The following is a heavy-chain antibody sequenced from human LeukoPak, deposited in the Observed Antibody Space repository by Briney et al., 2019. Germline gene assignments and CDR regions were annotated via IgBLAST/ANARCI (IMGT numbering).Heavy chain of an antibody. CDR2: IWYDGSNK. Sequence: PGGSLRLSCAASGFTFSSYGMHWVRQAPGKGLEWVAVIWYDGSNKYYADPVKGRFTISRDSSKNTLYLQMNSLRAEDTAVYYCARDRGSSSWYKFDYWGQGTLVTVSS. J-gene: IGHJ4*02. CDR1: GFTFSSYG. D-gene: IGHD6-13*01. CDR3: ARDRGSSSWYKFDY. V-gene: IGHV3-33*01.